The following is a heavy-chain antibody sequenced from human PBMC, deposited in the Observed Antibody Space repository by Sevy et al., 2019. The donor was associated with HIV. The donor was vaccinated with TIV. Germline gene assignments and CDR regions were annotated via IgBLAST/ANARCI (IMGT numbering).Heavy chain of an antibody. J-gene: IGHJ5*01. CDR3: VRDFDKDDSGYSDWFDS. D-gene: IGHD3-22*01. V-gene: IGHV3-7*01. CDR1: GFSFSIYW. Sequence: GGSLRLSCAASGFSFSIYWMSWVRQAPGKGLEWVASTKEDGSERKYVDSVKGRSIISRDNAKNALYLQMNSLRAEDTAVYYCVRDFDKDDSGYSDWFDSWGQGTLVTVSS. CDR2: TKEDGSER.